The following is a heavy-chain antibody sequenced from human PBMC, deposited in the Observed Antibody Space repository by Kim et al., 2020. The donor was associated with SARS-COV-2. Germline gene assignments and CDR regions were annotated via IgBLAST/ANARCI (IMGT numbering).Heavy chain of an antibody. J-gene: IGHJ4*02. D-gene: IGHD6-13*01. CDR3: AKALYTSSHFDY. Sequence: CSADSVKGRLTISRDNSKTTLYLQVNSLRAEDTAVYYCAKALYTSSHFDYGGQGTLVTVSS. V-gene: IGHV3-23*01.